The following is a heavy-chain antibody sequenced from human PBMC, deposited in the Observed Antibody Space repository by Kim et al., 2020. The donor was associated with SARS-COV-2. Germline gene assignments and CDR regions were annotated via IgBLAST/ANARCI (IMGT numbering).Heavy chain of an antibody. CDR1: GGSISSYY. Sequence: SETLSLTCTVSGGSISSYYWSWIRQPPGKGLEWIGYIYYSGSTNYNPSLKSRVTISVDTSKNQFSLKLSSVTAADTAVYYCARGYSSGWYNYWGQGTLV. CDR2: IYYSGST. V-gene: IGHV4-59*08. D-gene: IGHD6-19*01. J-gene: IGHJ4*02. CDR3: ARGYSSGWYNY.